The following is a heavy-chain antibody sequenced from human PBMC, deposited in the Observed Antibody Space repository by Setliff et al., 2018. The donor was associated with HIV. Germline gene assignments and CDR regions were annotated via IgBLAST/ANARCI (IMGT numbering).Heavy chain of an antibody. CDR3: ARDPPGYGDSNDY. J-gene: IGHJ4*02. V-gene: IGHV4-61*08. Sequence: PSETLSLTCTVSGGSISSDDYYWNWIRQPPGKGLEWIGYIYYTGSTNYNPSLKSRLTISVDTSKNQFSLKLRSVTAADTAVYYCARDPPGYGDSNDYWGQGTLVTVSS. D-gene: IGHD4-17*01. CDR2: IYYTGST. CDR1: GGSISSDDYY.